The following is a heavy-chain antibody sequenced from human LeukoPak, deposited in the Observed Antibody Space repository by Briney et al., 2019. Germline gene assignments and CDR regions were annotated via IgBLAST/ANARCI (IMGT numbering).Heavy chain of an antibody. V-gene: IGHV1-3*01. CDR2: INAGNGNT. CDR1: GYTFTSYA. J-gene: IGHJ4*02. CDR3: AREWKSRGFDY. D-gene: IGHD1-1*01. Sequence: GASVKVSCKASGYTFTSYAMHWVRQAPGQRLEWMGWINAGNGNTKYSQKFQGRVTITRDTSASTAYMELSSLRSEDTAVFYCAREWKSRGFDYWGQGTLVTVSS.